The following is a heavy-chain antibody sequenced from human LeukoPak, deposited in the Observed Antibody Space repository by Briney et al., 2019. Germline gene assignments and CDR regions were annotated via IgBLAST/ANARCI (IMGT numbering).Heavy chain of an antibody. CDR3: ARGSYYDSNGLDY. CDR1: GGSISSGGYY. D-gene: IGHD3-22*01. J-gene: IGHJ4*02. Sequence: SETLSLTCTVSGGSISSGGYYWSWIRQHPGKGLEWIGYIYYSGSTYYNPSLKSRVTISVDTSKNQFSLKLSSVTAADTAVYYCARGSYYDSNGLDYWGQGTLVTVSS. V-gene: IGHV4-31*03. CDR2: IYYSGST.